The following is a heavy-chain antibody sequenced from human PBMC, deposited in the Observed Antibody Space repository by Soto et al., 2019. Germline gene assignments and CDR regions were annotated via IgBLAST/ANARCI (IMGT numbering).Heavy chain of an antibody. J-gene: IGHJ4*02. Sequence: EVQLVESGGGLVQPGGSLKLSCAASGVTFSGSAMHWVRQASGKGLEWVGRIKSKANNYATTYAASVRGRFTISRDDSKNTAFLQMNSLKTEDTAVYYCIIDDGITAVGGGSKFDYWGQGSLVTVSS. CDR2: IKSKANNYAT. CDR3: IIDDGITAVGGGSKFDY. D-gene: IGHD3-10*01. CDR1: GVTFSGSA. V-gene: IGHV3-73*01.